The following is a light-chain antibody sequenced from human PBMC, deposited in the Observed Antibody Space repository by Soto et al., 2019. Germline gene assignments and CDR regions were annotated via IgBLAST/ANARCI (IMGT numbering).Light chain of an antibody. CDR2: GSS. J-gene: IGKJ4*01. CDR3: QQYGYEPLT. CDR1: QNIRSNY. V-gene: IGKV3-20*01. Sequence: EIVLTQSPGTLSLSPGQRATLSCRASQNIRSNYVAWYQQKPGQAPRLLIFGSSSTATGIPDRFSASGSGTDFTLPISRLEPEDFAVYYCQQYGYEPLTFGGGTKVEI.